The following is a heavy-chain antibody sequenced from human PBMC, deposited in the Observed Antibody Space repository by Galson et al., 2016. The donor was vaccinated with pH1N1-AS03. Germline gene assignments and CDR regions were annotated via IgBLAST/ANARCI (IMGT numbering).Heavy chain of an antibody. Sequence: PALVKPTQTLTLTCSFSGFSLTSPGVCVTWVRQPPGKALEWLATIDSDDDKYYTTSLKTRLTISKDNSKNQVVLTMTNMDAVDTATYSCERVGGAAAGYFDDWGPGNLVVVSS. CDR1: GFSLTSPGVC. J-gene: IGHJ4*02. CDR3: ERVGGAAAGYFDD. CDR2: IDSDDDK. D-gene: IGHD6-13*01. V-gene: IGHV2-70*20.